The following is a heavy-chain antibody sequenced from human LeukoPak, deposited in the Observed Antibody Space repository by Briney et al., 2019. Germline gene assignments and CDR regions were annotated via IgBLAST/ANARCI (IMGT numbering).Heavy chain of an antibody. CDR2: ISGSGGST. V-gene: IGHV3-23*01. Sequence: GGSLRLSCAASGFTFSSYAMSWVRQAPGKGLEWVSAISGSGGSTYYADSVKGRFTISRDNSKNTLYLQMNSLRAEDTAVYYCAKDSNTPEYSSSWYLPGYWFDPWGQGTLVTVSS. J-gene: IGHJ5*02. D-gene: IGHD6-13*01. CDR3: AKDSNTPEYSSSWYLPGYWFDP. CDR1: GFTFSSYA.